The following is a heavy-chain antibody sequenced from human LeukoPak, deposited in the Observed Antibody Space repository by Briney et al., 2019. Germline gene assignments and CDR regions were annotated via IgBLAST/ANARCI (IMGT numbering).Heavy chain of an antibody. CDR2: INSDGSST. Sequence: GGSLRLSCAASGFTFSRHWMHWVRQAPGKGLVWVSRINSDGSSTSYADSVKGRFTISRDNSKNTLYLQMNSLRAEDTAVYYCAKDRARGGTTDFDYWGQGTLVTVSS. J-gene: IGHJ4*02. CDR3: AKDRARGGTTDFDY. D-gene: IGHD1-7*01. V-gene: IGHV3-74*01. CDR1: GFTFSRHW.